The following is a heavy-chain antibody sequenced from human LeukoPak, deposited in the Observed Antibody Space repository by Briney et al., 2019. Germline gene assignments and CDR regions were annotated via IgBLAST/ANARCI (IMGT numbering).Heavy chain of an antibody. J-gene: IGHJ4*02. Sequence: PGGSLRLSCAASGFTFSSYSMNWVRQAPGKGLEWVSSISSSSSYIYYADSVKGRFTISRDNSKNTLYLQMNSLRAEDTAVYYCASEVAGTGYFDYWGQGTLVTVSS. V-gene: IGHV3-21*01. CDR2: ISSSSSYI. CDR1: GFTFSSYS. D-gene: IGHD6-19*01. CDR3: ASEVAGTGYFDY.